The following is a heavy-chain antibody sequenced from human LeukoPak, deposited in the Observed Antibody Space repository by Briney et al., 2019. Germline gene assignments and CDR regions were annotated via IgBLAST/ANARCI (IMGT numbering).Heavy chain of an antibody. D-gene: IGHD4-11*01. CDR1: GFTFSSYS. Sequence: GGSLRLSCAASGFTFSSYSMNWVRQAPGKGLEWVSYISSSSSTIYYADSVKGRFTISRGNSKNTLYLQMNSLRAEDTAVYYCAKDYDYSNYGIYYYHYYGMDVWGQGTTVTVSS. CDR3: AKDYDYSNYGIYYYHYYGMDV. CDR2: ISSSSSTI. J-gene: IGHJ6*02. V-gene: IGHV3-48*01.